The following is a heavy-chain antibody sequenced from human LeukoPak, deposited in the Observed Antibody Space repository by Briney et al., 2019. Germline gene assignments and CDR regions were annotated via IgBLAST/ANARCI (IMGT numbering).Heavy chain of an antibody. D-gene: IGHD3-10*01. J-gene: IGHJ5*02. V-gene: IGHV4-4*07. CDR3: ARDSGTTGEVKFDP. CDR1: GASVSTYY. Sequence: SETLSLTCTVSGASVSTYYWSWIRQPAGKGLEWIGRIYTSGSTNYNPSLKSRVTMSVDTSKNQFSLKLSSVTAADTAVYYCARDSGTTGEVKFDPWGQGTLVTVSS. CDR2: IYTSGST.